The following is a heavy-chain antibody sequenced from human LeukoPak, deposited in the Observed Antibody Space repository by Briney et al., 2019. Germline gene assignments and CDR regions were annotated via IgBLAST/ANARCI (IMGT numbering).Heavy chain of an antibody. V-gene: IGHV3-23*01. CDR1: GFSFSSYW. J-gene: IGHJ4*02. D-gene: IGHD6-19*01. CDR2: ISGSGGDT. CDR3: AKDLYSSGWSYYFDY. Sequence: GGSLRLSCAASGFSFSSYWMAWVRQAPGRGLEWVSLISGSGGDTYYADSVKGRFTISRDNSKNTLYLQMNSLRAEDTAVYYCAKDLYSSGWSYYFDYWGQGTLVTVSS.